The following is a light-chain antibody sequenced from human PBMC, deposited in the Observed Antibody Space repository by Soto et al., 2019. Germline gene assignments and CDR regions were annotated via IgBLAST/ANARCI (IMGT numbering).Light chain of an antibody. J-gene: IGLJ2*01. Sequence: VLTQPPSASGTPGQRVTISCSGSSSNIGSNTVNWYQHLPGTAPKLLIYSNNQRPSGVPDRFSGSKSGTSASLAISGLQSEDEADYYCAVWDDSPVVFGGGTKLTVL. V-gene: IGLV1-44*01. CDR1: SSNIGSNT. CDR3: AVWDDSPVV. CDR2: SNN.